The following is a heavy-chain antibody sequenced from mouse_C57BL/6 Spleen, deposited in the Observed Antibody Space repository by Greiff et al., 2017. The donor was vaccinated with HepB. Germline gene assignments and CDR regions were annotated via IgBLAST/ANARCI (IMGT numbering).Heavy chain of an antibody. D-gene: IGHD2-3*01. V-gene: IGHV1-50*01. CDR3: ARRGYSYFDY. Sequence: VQLQQPGAELVKPGASVKLSCKASGYTFTSYWMQWVKQRPGQGLEWIGEIDPSDSYTNYNQKFKGKATLTVDTSSSTAYMQLSSLTSEDSAVYYCARRGYSYFDYWGQGTTLTVSS. J-gene: IGHJ2*01. CDR1: GYTFTSYW. CDR2: IDPSDSYT.